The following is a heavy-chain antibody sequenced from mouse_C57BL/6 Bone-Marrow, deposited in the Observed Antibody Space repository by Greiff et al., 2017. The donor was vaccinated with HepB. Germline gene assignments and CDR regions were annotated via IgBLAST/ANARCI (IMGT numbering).Heavy chain of an antibody. Sequence: QVQLQQPGAELVRPGTSVKLSCKASGYTFTSYWMHWVKQRPGQGLEWIGVIDPSDSYTNYNQKFKGKATLTVDTSSSTAYMQLSSLTSKDSAVYYCARSLYFDVWGTVTTVTVAS. J-gene: IGHJ1*03. V-gene: IGHV1-59*01. CDR2: IDPSDSYT. CDR1: GYTFTSYW. CDR3: ARSLYFDV.